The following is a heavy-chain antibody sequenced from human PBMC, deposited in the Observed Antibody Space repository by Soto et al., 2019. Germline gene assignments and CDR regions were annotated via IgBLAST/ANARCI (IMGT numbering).Heavy chain of an antibody. Sequence: PGGSLRLSCAASGFTFSSYGMHWVRQAPGKGLEWVAVIWYDGSNKYYADSVKGRFTISRDNSKNTLYLQMNSLRAEDTAVYYCARDGAVAAFSGYGMDAWGQGTMVTVSS. J-gene: IGHJ6*02. D-gene: IGHD6-19*01. CDR3: ARDGAVAAFSGYGMDA. CDR1: GFTFSSYG. CDR2: IWYDGSNK. V-gene: IGHV3-33*01.